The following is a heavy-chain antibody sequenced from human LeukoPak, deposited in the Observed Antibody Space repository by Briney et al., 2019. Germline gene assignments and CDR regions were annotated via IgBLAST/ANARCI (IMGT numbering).Heavy chain of an antibody. CDR2: IKKDGSEK. D-gene: IGHD5-18*01. J-gene: IGHJ4*02. V-gene: IGHV3-7*01. CDR1: GFTFSSYW. CDR3: ARDLSGVTGYTYGRGIDY. Sequence: GGPLRLSCAASGFTFSSYWMSWVRQAPGKGLEWVANIKKDGSEKYYVDSVKGRFTISRDNAKTSLYLQMNSLRAEDTAVYYCARDLSGVTGYTYGRGIDYWGQGTLVTVSS.